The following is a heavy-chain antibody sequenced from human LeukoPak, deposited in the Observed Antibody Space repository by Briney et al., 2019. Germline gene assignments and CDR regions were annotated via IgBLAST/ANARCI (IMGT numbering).Heavy chain of an antibody. J-gene: IGHJ4*02. V-gene: IGHV3-30*02. CDR1: GFTLSSYG. D-gene: IGHD3-10*01. Sequence: GGSLRLSCAASGFTLSSYGMHWVRQAPGKGLEWVAFIRYDGSNKYYADSVKGRFTISRDNSKNTLYLQMNSLRAEDTAVYYCAKDRRELLWFGELDYWGQGTLVTVSS. CDR2: IRYDGSNK. CDR3: AKDRRELLWFGELDY.